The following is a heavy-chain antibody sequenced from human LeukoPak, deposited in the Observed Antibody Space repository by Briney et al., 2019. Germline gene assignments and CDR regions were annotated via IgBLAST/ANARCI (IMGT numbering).Heavy chain of an antibody. CDR3: ARDSAGNDY. V-gene: IGHV3-7*01. CDR2: IKQDGSEK. CDR1: GFTFRSYW. D-gene: IGHD6-13*01. Sequence: PGGSLRLSCVVSGFTFRSYWMSWVRQAPGKGLEWVANIKQDGSEKYYVDSVKGRFTISRDNAKNSLYLQMNSLRAEDTAMYYCARDSAGNDYWGQGTLVTVSS. J-gene: IGHJ4*02.